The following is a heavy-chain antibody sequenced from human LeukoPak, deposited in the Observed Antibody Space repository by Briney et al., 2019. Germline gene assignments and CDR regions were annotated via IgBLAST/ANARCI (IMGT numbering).Heavy chain of an antibody. CDR3: ARGGLLWFGELLSSDY. V-gene: IGHV1-69*04. CDR2: IIPILGIA. D-gene: IGHD3-10*01. CDR1: GGTFSSYA. Sequence: SVKVSCKASGGTFSSYAISWVRQAPGQGLEWMGRIIPILGIANYAQKFQGRVTITADKSTSTAYMELSSLRSEDTAVYYCARGGLLWFGELLSSDYWGQGTLVTVSS. J-gene: IGHJ4*02.